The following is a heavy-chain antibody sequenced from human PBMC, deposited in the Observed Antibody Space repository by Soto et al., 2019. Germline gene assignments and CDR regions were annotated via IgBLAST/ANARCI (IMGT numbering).Heavy chain of an antibody. D-gene: IGHD1-26*01. J-gene: IGHJ5*02. CDR2: IYYSGST. V-gene: IGHV4-39*01. Sequence: QLQLQESAPGLVKHSETLSLTYTVSGGSISSSSYYWGWIRQPPGKGLEWIGSIYYSGSTYYNPSLKSRVTISVDTSKNQFSLKLSSVTAADTAVYYCASCPVGAPPGPWGQGTLVTVSS. CDR1: GGSISSSSYY. CDR3: ASCPVGAPPGP.